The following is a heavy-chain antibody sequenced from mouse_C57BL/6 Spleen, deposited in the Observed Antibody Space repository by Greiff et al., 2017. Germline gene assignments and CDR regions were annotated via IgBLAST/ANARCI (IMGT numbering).Heavy chain of an antibody. CDR2: ISGGGGNT. V-gene: IGHV5-9*04. Sequence: VQLVESGGGLVKPGGSLKLSCAASGFTFSSYTMSWVRQTPEKRLAWVATISGGGGNTYYPDSVKGRFTISRDNAKNTLYLQMSSLRSEDTALYYCARPDFYYYAMDYWGQGTSVTVSS. CDR1: GFTFSSYT. J-gene: IGHJ4*01. CDR3: ARPDFYYYAMDY.